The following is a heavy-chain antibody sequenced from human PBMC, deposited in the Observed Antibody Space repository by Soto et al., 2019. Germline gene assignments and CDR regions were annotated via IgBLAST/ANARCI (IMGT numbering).Heavy chain of an antibody. Sequence: ASVKVSCKASGGTFSSYAISWVRQAPGQGLEWMGGIIPIFGTANYAQKFQGRVTITADESTSTAYMELSSLRSEDTAVYYCAREIYSSGWYRSYGMDVWGQGTTVTVSS. CDR3: AREIYSSGWYRSYGMDV. D-gene: IGHD6-19*01. CDR1: GGTFSSYA. CDR2: IIPIFGTA. J-gene: IGHJ6*02. V-gene: IGHV1-69*13.